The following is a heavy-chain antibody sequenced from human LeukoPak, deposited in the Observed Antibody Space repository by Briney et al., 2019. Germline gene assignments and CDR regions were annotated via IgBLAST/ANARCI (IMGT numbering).Heavy chain of an antibody. D-gene: IGHD2-21*02. J-gene: IGHJ4*02. CDR2: IWYDGSNK. V-gene: IGHV3-33*01. Sequence: SCKASGYTFTSYGMHWVRQAPGKGLEWVAVIWYDGSNKYYADSVKGRFTISRDNSKNTLYLQMNSLRAEDTAVYYCARDRRRRGGDCNDYWGQGTLFAVSS. CDR3: ARDRRRRGGDCNDY. CDR1: GYTFTSYG.